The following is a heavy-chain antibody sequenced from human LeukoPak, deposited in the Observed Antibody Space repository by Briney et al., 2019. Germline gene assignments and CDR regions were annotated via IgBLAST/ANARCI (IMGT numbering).Heavy chain of an antibody. CDR2: IKQDGSEK. CDR1: GFTFSSYW. J-gene: IGHJ4*02. CDR3: ARRARYYDSSGYSP. Sequence: GGSLRLSCAASGFTFSSYWMSWVRQAPGKGLEWVANIKQDGSEKYYVDSVKGRFTISRDNAKNSLYLQMNSLRAEDTAVYYCARRARYYDSSGYSPWGQGTLVTVSS. D-gene: IGHD3-22*01. V-gene: IGHV3-7*01.